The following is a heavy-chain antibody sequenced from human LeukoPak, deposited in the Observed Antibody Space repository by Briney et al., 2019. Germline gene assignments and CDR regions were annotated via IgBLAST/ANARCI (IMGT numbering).Heavy chain of an antibody. J-gene: IGHJ4*02. V-gene: IGHV3-23*01. CDR3: ARAMYSSSWYFDY. Sequence: GGSLRLSCAASGFTFSSYAMSWVRQAPGKGLEWVSAISGSGGSTYYADSVKGRFTISRDNSKNTLYLQMNSLRAEDTAVYYCARAMYSSSWYFDYWGQGTLVTVSS. CDR1: GFTFSSYA. D-gene: IGHD6-13*01. CDR2: ISGSGGST.